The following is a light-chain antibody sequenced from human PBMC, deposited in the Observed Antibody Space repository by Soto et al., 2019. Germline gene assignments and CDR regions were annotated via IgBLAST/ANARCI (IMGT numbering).Light chain of an antibody. CDR2: DAS. V-gene: IGKV1-5*01. CDR1: QSISSW. CDR3: QTYNSYWT. J-gene: IGKJ1*01. Sequence: DIQMTQSPSTLSASVGDRVTITCRASQSISSWLDWYQQKPGKAPKLLIYDASSLESGVSSRFSGSGSGTKFTLNISSLQADDSANYYLQTYNSYWTFGQGTKVEIK.